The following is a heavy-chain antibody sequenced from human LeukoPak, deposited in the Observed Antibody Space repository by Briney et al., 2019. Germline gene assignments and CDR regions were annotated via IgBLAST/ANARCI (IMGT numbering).Heavy chain of an antibody. CDR2: LYNRGST. CDR1: GGSISSYY. J-gene: IGHJ3*02. Sequence: SSETLSLTCTVPGGSISSYYWSWIRQPPGKGLEWIGYLYNRGSTNYNPSLKSRVTISVDMSKNEFSLKLRSVTAADTAVYYCARDRPGIAVAGDAFDIWGQGTMVTVSS. D-gene: IGHD6-19*01. CDR3: ARDRPGIAVAGDAFDI. V-gene: IGHV4-59*01.